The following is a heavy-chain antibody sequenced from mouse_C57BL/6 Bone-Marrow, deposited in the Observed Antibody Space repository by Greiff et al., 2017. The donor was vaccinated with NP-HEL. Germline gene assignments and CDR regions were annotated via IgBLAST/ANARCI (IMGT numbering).Heavy chain of an antibody. CDR1: GYTFTSYW. CDR3: ARDAGKRTFYYAMDY. D-gene: IGHD2-1*01. CDR2: IDPNSGGT. V-gene: IGHV1-72*01. Sequence: QVQLQQPGAELVKPGASVKLSCTASGYTFTSYWMHWVKQRPGRGLEWIGRIDPNSGGTKYTEKFKSKATLTVDKPSSTAYMQLSSLASEDSAVYYCARDAGKRTFYYAMDYWGQGTSVTVSS. J-gene: IGHJ4*01.